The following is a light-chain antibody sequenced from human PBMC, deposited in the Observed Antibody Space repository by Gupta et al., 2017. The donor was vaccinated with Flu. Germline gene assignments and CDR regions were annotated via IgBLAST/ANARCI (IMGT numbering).Light chain of an antibody. J-gene: IGKJ1*01. V-gene: IGKV3-15*01. CDR3: QHSET. CDR1: QDVTNK. Sequence: EIVMTQSPAILSVSPGERATLSCRASQDVTNKLAWYQQKPGQAPRLLIFGASTRATAVPARFSGSGSGTEFTRTSSNLQSEDFEGYYCQHSETFGQGTRVEVK. CDR2: GAS.